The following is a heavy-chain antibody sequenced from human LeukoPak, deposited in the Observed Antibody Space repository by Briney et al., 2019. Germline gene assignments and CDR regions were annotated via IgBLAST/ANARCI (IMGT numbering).Heavy chain of an antibody. CDR2: ISSSGSTI. CDR3: AELGITMIGGV. J-gene: IGHJ6*04. CDR1: GFTFSSYE. Sequence: GGSLRLSCAASGFTFSSYEMNWVRQAPGKGLEWVSYISSSGSTIYYADSVKGRFTISRGNAKNSLYLQMNSLRAEDTAVCYCAELGITMIGGVWGKGTTVTISS. V-gene: IGHV3-48*03. D-gene: IGHD3-10*02.